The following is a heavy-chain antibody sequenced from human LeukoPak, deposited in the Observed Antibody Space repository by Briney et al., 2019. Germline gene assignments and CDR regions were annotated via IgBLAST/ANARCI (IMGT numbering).Heavy chain of an antibody. CDR3: ARAPLYYYGSGSYLYYFDY. J-gene: IGHJ4*02. D-gene: IGHD3-10*01. CDR1: GGSINSGSYD. Sequence: PSETLSLTCIVSGGSINSGSYDWSWIRQPAGKGLEWIGRIYTSGSTTYNPSLKSRFTISVDTSKNQFSLKLSSVTAADTAVYYCARAPLYYYGSGSYLYYFDYWGQGTLVTVSS. CDR2: IYTSGST. V-gene: IGHV4-61*02.